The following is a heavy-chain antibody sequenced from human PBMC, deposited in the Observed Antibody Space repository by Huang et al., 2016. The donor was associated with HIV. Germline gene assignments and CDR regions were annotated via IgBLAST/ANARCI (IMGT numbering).Heavy chain of an antibody. J-gene: IGHJ4*02. V-gene: IGHV4-59*11. CDR2: INHSGAT. D-gene: IGHD3-10*01. Sequence: QVQLQESGAGLVKPSETLSLTCTVSGASIREHYWSWVRQPPGKGLEWIGRINHSGATNFGPSRRSRFAISIDTSKNQFSLRLTSVTVADTAVYYCARLRGSPLDYWGQGVLVTVSS. CDR3: ARLRGSPLDY. CDR1: GASIREHY.